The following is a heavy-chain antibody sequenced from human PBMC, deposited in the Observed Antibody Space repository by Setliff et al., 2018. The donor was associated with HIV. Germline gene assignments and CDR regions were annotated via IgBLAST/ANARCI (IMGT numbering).Heavy chain of an antibody. CDR1: GGSFTDYY. CDR2: INHSGST. CDR3: ARGARLLAAYSDRWDYFYMAV. V-gene: IGHV4-34*01. Sequence: SETLSLTCAVFGGSFTDYYWIWIRQPPGKGLEWIGEINHSGSTHYNPSLKSRVIISVDTSKNQFSLKVNSMTAADTAVYYCARGARLLAAYSDRWDYFYMAVWGKGTTVTVS. D-gene: IGHD1-26*01. J-gene: IGHJ6*03.